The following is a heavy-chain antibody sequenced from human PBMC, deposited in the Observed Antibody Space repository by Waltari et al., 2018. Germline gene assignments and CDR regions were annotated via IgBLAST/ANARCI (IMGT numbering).Heavy chain of an antibody. J-gene: IGHJ6*02. CDR3: AGDERATVTYGRKYYYYHGIDV. Sequence: QVQLQESGPGLVKPSETLSLTCAVSGYSISSDFYWGWIRQPPGKGLEWIGSMSQSGGTYYNPFLERRVTIVLDTSKNQFSLKGRSGTAADTAVYYCAGDERATVTYGRKYYYYHGIDVWGQGTTVTVSS. CDR2: MSQSGGT. D-gene: IGHD3-16*01. V-gene: IGHV4-38-2*02. CDR1: GYSISSDFY.